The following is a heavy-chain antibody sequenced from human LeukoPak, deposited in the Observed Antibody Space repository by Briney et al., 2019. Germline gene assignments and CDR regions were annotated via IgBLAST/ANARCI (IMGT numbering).Heavy chain of an antibody. J-gene: IGHJ4*02. CDR2: INPKNAGT. Sequence: GASVKVSCKASGYTFTGHYIHWVRQAPGQGLEWMGWINPKNAGTNYAQKFQGRVTMTRDTSTGTAYMELSRLRSDDTAVYYCARETLVVAATRFVFDYWGQGTLVTVSS. CDR1: GYTFTGHY. D-gene: IGHD2-15*01. V-gene: IGHV1-2*02. CDR3: ARETLVVAATRFVFDY.